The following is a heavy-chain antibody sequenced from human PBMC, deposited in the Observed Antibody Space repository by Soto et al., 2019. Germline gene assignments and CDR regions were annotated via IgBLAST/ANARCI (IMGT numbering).Heavy chain of an antibody. CDR1: TCVDYG. J-gene: IGHJ4*02. Sequence: TCVDYGVSGFLKKTGKGLEWVGFIRSKAYGGTTEYAASVKGRFTISRDDSKSIAYLQMNSLKTEDTAVYYCTRFQLDCSGRSCCGYFEYWRKGTPVTVSS. V-gene: IGHV3-49*03. CDR3: TRFQLDCSGRSCCGYFEY. D-gene: IGHD2-15*01. CDR2: IRSKAYGGTT.